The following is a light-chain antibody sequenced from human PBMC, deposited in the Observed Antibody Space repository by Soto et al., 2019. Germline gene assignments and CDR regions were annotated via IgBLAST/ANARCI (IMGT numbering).Light chain of an antibody. J-gene: IGKJ5*01. CDR3: QVRGNGPHLT. V-gene: IGKV3-11*01. CDR1: QTIGNS. Sequence: LTLSAATQTLSPGERATLSCRASQTIGNSLGWYQQKPGQAPRLLIFDASARATGIPARFSGSGSGTDFTLTISSLESHDFAIFYCQVRGNGPHLTFAQGTRLEIK. CDR2: DAS.